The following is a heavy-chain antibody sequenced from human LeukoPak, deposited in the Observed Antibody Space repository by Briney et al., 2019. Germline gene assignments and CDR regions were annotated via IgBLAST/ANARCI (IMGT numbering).Heavy chain of an antibody. CDR2: IWYDGSNK. Sequence: GSLRLSCAASGFTFSSYGMHWVRQAPGKGLEWVAVIWYDGSNKYYADSVKGRFTISRDNSKNTLYLQMNSLRAEDTAVYYCARDAEYSSGWYAMDLYNWFDPWGQGTLVTVSS. CDR3: ARDAEYSSGWYAMDLYNWFDP. D-gene: IGHD6-19*01. J-gene: IGHJ5*02. CDR1: GFTFSSYG. V-gene: IGHV3-33*01.